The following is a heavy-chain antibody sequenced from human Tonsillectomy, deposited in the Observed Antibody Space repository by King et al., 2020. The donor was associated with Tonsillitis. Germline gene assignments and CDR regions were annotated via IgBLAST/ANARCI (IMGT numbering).Heavy chain of an antibody. J-gene: IGHJ4*02. CDR3: ATHRGDYYDSSGYHPFDY. Sequence: VQLLESGGGLVQPGGSLRLSCAASAFTFSSYAMGWARQAPGKGLEWVSGISGSGGYTYYADSVKGRFTISRDNSKNMLYLQMNSLRAEDTAIYYCATHRGDYYDSSGYHPFDYWGQGTLVTVSS. CDR1: AFTFSSYA. V-gene: IGHV3-23*01. D-gene: IGHD3-22*01. CDR2: ISGSGGYT.